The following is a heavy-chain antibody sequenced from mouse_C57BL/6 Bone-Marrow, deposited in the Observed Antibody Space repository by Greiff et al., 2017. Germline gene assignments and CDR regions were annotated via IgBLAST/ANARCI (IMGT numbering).Heavy chain of an antibody. CDR2: IYPRDGST. V-gene: IGHV1-78*01. D-gene: IGHD1-1*01. J-gene: IGHJ4*01. CDR1: GYTFTDYT. Sequence: QVQLQQSDAELVKPGASVKISCKASGYTFTDYTIHWMKQRPEQGLEWIGYIYPRDGSTKYNEKFKGKATLTADKSSSTAYMQLHSLTSEDSAVYFCARRTTVVAPYAMDYWGQGTSVTVSS. CDR3: ARRTTVVAPYAMDY.